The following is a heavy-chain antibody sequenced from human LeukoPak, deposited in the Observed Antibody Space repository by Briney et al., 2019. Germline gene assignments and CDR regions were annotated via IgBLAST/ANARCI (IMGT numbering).Heavy chain of an antibody. D-gene: IGHD2-2*01. V-gene: IGHV3-49*04. J-gene: IGHJ4*02. CDR3: ARIYCSSASCQYGGFDY. Sequence: GGSLRLSCTASGFTFGEYAMGWVRQAPGKGLEWVGFIRSKAYGAKTDYAASVKGRFTISRDDSKSIAYLQMNSLKTEDTAVYYCARIYCSSASCQYGGFDYWGQGTLVTVSS. CDR1: GFTFGEYA. CDR2: IRSKAYGAKT.